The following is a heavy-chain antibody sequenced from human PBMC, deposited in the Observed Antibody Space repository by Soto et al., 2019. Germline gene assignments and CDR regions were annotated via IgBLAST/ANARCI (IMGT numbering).Heavy chain of an antibody. CDR1: GGTFRRYT. CDR2: ITPMFGTP. J-gene: IGHJ4*02. V-gene: IGHV1-69*01. Sequence: QVQLVQSGAEVKKPGSSVKVSCKASGGTFRRYTITWVRQAPGQGLEWMGGITPMFGTPNYAQKFRGRVTITEDESTSTAYMELSSLRSEDTAMYFCARDGTLYDSRAYYYLYWGQGTLVTVSS. D-gene: IGHD3-22*01. CDR3: ARDGTLYDSRAYYYLY.